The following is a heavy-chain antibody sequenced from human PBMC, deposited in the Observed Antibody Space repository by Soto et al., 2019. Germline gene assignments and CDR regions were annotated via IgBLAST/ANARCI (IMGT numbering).Heavy chain of an antibody. D-gene: IGHD5-12*01. J-gene: IGHJ3*02. CDR3: ARGIKGLPPSAFDI. Sequence: GASVKVSCKASGYTFSNYDINWLRQATGQGLEWMGWLNPNTDKTGSAQKFQGRVTMTRNTSISTAYLELSGLRSDDTVVYYCARGIKGLPPSAFDIWGQGTRVTVSS. CDR1: GYTFSNYD. CDR2: LNPNTDKT. V-gene: IGHV1-8*01.